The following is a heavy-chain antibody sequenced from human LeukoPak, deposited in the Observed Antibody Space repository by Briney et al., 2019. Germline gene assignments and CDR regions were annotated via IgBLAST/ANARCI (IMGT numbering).Heavy chain of an antibody. Sequence: GGFLRLSCAASGFIFSDYAMSWVRQAPGKGLEWVAVVSGPGHDTYYADSVKGRFTISRDNSKNTLYLQMNSPRAEDTAVYYCAKDQFPRNGVYDAIDVWGQGKMVTVSS. J-gene: IGHJ3*01. CDR1: GFIFSDYA. CDR2: VSGPGHDT. V-gene: IGHV3-23*01. CDR3: AKDQFPRNGVYDAIDV. D-gene: IGHD2-8*01.